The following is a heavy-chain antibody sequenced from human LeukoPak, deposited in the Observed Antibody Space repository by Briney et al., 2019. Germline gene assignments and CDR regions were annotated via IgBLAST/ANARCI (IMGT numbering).Heavy chain of an antibody. Sequence: SETLSLTCTVSGGSVSSGSYYWSWIRQPPGKGLEWIGEINHSGSTNYNPSLKSRVTISVDTSKNQFSLKLSSVTAADTAVYYCARGGYCSSTSCYRSYYYGMDVWGQGTTVTVSS. J-gene: IGHJ6*02. CDR1: GGSVSSGSYY. D-gene: IGHD2-2*02. CDR2: INHSGST. V-gene: IGHV4-39*07. CDR3: ARGGYCSSTSCYRSYYYGMDV.